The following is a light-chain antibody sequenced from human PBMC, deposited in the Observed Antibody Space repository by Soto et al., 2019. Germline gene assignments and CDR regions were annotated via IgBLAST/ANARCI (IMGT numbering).Light chain of an antibody. V-gene: IGLV2-14*03. Sequence: QSALTQPASVSGSPGQSITISCTGTSSDVGGYNYVSWYQHHPGKAPKLMIFDVSNRPSGVSNRCSCSKSGNTASLTISGLQPEDADDYYCSSYTSSNTRQIVFGTGTKLTVL. J-gene: IGLJ1*01. CDR1: SSDVGGYNY. CDR3: SSYTSSNTRQIV. CDR2: DVS.